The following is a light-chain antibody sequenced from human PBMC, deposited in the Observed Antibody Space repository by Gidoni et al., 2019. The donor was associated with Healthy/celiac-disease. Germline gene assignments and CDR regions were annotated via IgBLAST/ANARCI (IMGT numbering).Light chain of an antibody. V-gene: IGLV3-1*01. CDR2: QDS. CDR3: QAWDSSTAGV. Sequence: SYALTQPPSVSVSPGQTASITCSGAKLGDKYACWYQQKPGQSPVLVIYQDSKRPSGIPERFSGSNSGNTATLTISGTQAMDEADYYCQAWDSSTAGVFGGGTKLTVL. J-gene: IGLJ2*01. CDR1: KLGDKY.